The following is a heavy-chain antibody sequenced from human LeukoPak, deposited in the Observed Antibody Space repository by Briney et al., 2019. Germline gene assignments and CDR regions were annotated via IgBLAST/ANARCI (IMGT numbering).Heavy chain of an antibody. V-gene: IGHV4-59*01. CDR2: IYYSGTT. CDR3: ARVATTMIVDY. D-gene: IGHD3-22*01. CDR1: GGSISSYY. J-gene: IGHJ4*02. Sequence: SETLSLTCTVSGGSISSYYWSWIRQPPGKGLEWIGYIYYSGTTNYNPSLKSRVTISVDTSKNQFSLRLSSVTAADTAVYYCARVATTMIVDYWGQGTLVTVSS.